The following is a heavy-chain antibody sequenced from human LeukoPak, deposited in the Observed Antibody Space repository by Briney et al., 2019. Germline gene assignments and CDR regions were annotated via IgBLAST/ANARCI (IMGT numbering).Heavy chain of an antibody. V-gene: IGHV3-53*01. Sequence: QPGGSLRLSCAASGFTVSSNYMSWVRQAPGKGLEWVSVIYSGGSTYYADSVKGRFTISRDNSKNTLYLQMNSLRAEDTAVYYCARGVREYSNCAYRYYYYYMDVWGKGTTVTVSS. CDR1: GFTVSSNY. CDR3: ARGVREYSNCAYRYYYYYMDV. J-gene: IGHJ6*03. D-gene: IGHD4-11*01. CDR2: IYSGGST.